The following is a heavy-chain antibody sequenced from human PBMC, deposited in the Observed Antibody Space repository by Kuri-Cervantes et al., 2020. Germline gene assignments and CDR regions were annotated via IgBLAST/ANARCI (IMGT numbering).Heavy chain of an antibody. D-gene: IGHD5-18*01. V-gene: IGHV4-34*01. Sequence: GSLRLSCAVYGGSFSGYYWSWIRQPPGKGLEWIGEINHSGSTNYNPSLKSRVTISVDTSKNQFSLKLSSVTAADTAVYYCARTGYSYGYALRYYYYYYMDVWGKGTTVTVSS. J-gene: IGHJ6*03. CDR1: GGSFSGYY. CDR2: INHSGST. CDR3: ARTGYSYGYALRYYYYYYMDV.